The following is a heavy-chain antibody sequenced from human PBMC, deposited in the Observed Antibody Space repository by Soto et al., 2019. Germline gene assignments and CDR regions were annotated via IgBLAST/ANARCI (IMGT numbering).Heavy chain of an antibody. Sequence: EVQLVESGGGLVQPGGSLRLSCAASGFTFSSYSMNWVRQAPGKGLEWVSSISSSSTYIYYADSVKGRFTISRDNAKNSLYLQMNSLRAEDTALYYCAVIAGVAASHSFDPWGQGTLVTVSS. V-gene: IGHV3-21*01. CDR3: AVIAGVAASHSFDP. D-gene: IGHD2-15*01. CDR1: GFTFSSYS. CDR2: ISSSSTYI. J-gene: IGHJ5*02.